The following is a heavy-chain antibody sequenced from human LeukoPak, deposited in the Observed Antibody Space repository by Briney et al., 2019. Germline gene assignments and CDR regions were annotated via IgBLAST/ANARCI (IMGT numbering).Heavy chain of an antibody. CDR3: AKSKEIAAAGELLDY. Sequence: TGGSLRLSCAASGFTFSSYAMSWVRQAPGKGLEWVSAISGSDGTTYYADSVKGRFTISRDNSKNTLYLQMNSLRAEDTAVYYCAKSKEIAAAGELLDYWGQGTLVTVSS. J-gene: IGHJ4*02. CDR2: ISGSDGTT. CDR1: GFTFSSYA. V-gene: IGHV3-23*01. D-gene: IGHD6-13*01.